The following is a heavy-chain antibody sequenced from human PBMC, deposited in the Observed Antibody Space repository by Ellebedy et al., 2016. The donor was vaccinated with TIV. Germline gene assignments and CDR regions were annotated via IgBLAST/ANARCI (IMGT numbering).Heavy chain of an antibody. J-gene: IGHJ4*02. Sequence: GGSLRLXCAASGFTFSRYGMHWVRQAPGKGLEWVAVISYDGTKKYYEDSVEARFTISRDNSKNTLYLQMNSLRPEDTAMYYCAKDPRSYATSLDYWGQGTLVTVSS. V-gene: IGHV3-30*18. CDR2: ISYDGTKK. CDR1: GFTFSRYG. D-gene: IGHD1-26*01. CDR3: AKDPRSYATSLDY.